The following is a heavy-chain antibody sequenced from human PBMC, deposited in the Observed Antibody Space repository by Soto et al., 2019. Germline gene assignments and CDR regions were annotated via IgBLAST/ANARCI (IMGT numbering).Heavy chain of an antibody. D-gene: IGHD3-22*01. J-gene: IGHJ5*02. Sequence: ASVKLSCKASGYTFTSYGISWVRQAPGQGLEWMGWISAYNGNTNYAQKLQGRVTMTTDTSTSTAYTELRSLRSDDTAVYYCARVKGSGYHNWFDPWGQGTLVTVPQ. CDR2: ISAYNGNT. CDR1: GYTFTSYG. CDR3: ARVKGSGYHNWFDP. V-gene: IGHV1-18*01.